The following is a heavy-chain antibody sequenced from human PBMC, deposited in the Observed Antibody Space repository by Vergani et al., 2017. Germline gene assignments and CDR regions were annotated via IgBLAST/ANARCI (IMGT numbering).Heavy chain of an antibody. J-gene: IGHJ6*02. CDR3: ARDVGATGIYYGMDV. CDR2: ISAYNGNT. Sequence: QVQLVQSGAEVKKPGASVKVSCKVSGYTLTELSMHWVRQAPGQGLEWMGWISAYNGNTNYAQKLQGRVTMTTDTSTSTAYMELRSLRSDDTAVYYCARDVGATGIYYGMDVWGQGP. CDR1: GYTLTELS. V-gene: IGHV1-18*01. D-gene: IGHD1-26*01.